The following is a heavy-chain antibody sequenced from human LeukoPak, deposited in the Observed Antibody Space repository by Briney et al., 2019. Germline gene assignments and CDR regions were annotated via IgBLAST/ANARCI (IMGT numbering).Heavy chain of an antibody. CDR1: GGTFSGYY. J-gene: IGHJ5*02. CDR3: ARGFLSGTSFDWFDP. D-gene: IGHD6-13*01. V-gene: IGHV4-34*01. CDR2: INHSGST. Sequence: SETLYLTCAVSGGTFSGYYWSWIRQAPGKGLEWIGEINHSGSTNYNPSLKSRVTISVDTSKNQFSLKLSSVTAADTAVYYCARGFLSGTSFDWFDPWGQGTLVTVSS.